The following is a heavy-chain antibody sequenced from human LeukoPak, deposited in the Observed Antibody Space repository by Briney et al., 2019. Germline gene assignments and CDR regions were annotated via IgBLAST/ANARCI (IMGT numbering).Heavy chain of an antibody. Sequence: PSETLSLTCAVYGGSFSGYYWSWIRQPPGKGLEWIGEINHSGSTNYNPSLKSRVTISVDKSKNQFSLKLSSVTDADTAVYYCAGNSGWFTDSWGRGTLVIVSS. V-gene: IGHV4-34*01. CDR2: INHSGST. J-gene: IGHJ5*01. D-gene: IGHD6-19*01. CDR3: AGNSGWFTDS. CDR1: GGSFSGYY.